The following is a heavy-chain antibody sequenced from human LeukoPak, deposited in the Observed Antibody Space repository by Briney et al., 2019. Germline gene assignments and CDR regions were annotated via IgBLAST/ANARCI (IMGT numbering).Heavy chain of an antibody. CDR2: ISGCGSTM. J-gene: IGHJ6*03. CDR1: GFTFSDYY. Sequence: PGGSLRLSCAASGFTFSDYYMSWIRQAPGKGLEWVSYISGCGSTMYYADSLKGRFTIARDNSKNSLYLQMNSLRAEDTAVYYCARIRFPSFCYMDVWGKGTTVTVSS. D-gene: IGHD3-16*01. V-gene: IGHV3-11*01. CDR3: ARIRFPSFCYMDV.